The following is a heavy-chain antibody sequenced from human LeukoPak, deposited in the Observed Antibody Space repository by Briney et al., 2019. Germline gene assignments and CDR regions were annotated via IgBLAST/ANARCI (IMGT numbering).Heavy chain of an antibody. J-gene: IGHJ6*02. Sequence: ASVKVSCKASGYTFINYGISWVRQAPGQGLEWMGWISVYNGDTNYEQKFQGRVTMTTDTSTNTAYMELRSLRSDDTAVYYCARDGASWRASLITFYYDAMDVRGQGTTVTVSS. CDR2: ISVYNGDT. V-gene: IGHV1-18*01. CDR1: GYTFINYG. D-gene: IGHD2/OR15-2a*01. CDR3: ARDGASWRASLITFYYDAMDV.